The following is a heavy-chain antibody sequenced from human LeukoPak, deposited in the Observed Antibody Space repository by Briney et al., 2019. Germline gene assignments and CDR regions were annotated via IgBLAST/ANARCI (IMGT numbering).Heavy chain of an antibody. CDR1: GGSFSGYY. Sequence: SETLSLTCAVYGGSFSGYYWSWIRQPAGKGLEWIGRIYTSGSTNYNPSLKSRVTMSVDTSKNQFSLKLSSVTAADTAVYYCARSLRWLQQYYFDYWGQGTLVTVSS. J-gene: IGHJ4*02. D-gene: IGHD5-24*01. CDR3: ARSLRWLQQYYFDY. V-gene: IGHV4-59*10. CDR2: IYTSGST.